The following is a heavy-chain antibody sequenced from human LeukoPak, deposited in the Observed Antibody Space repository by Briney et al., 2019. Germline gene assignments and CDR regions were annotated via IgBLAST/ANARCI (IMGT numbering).Heavy chain of an antibody. D-gene: IGHD3-3*01. CDR2: IWHDGSAT. V-gene: IGHV3-33*01. Sequence: GGSLRLSCSVSGFRFNTYGMHWVRQAPGKGLEWVAIIWHDGSATQYADSVKGRFTISRDDFKSTLYLQMDSLRVDDTAVYYCAREASGYYPDFWGQGTLVTVSS. CDR1: GFRFNTYG. CDR3: AREASGYYPDF. J-gene: IGHJ4*02.